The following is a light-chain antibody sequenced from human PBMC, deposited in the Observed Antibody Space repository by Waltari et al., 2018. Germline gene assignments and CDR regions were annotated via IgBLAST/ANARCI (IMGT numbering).Light chain of an antibody. CDR2: EVK. J-gene: IGLJ3*02. CDR3: SSYTTSSIVV. Sequence: QSALTQPASVSGSPGQSITISCTGTSSDVGTYNYVSWYQKYPGKAPKVMIYEVKKRPTGASKRFSGSKSGNTASLRISGLQPEDEADYYCSSYTTSSIVVFGGGTKLIVL. V-gene: IGLV2-14*03. CDR1: SSDVGTYNY.